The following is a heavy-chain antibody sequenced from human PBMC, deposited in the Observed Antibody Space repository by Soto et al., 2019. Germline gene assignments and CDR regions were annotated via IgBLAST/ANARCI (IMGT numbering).Heavy chain of an antibody. CDR2: ISGSGGST. CDR1: GFTFSSYA. J-gene: IGHJ3*02. D-gene: IGHD3-3*01. CDR3: AKVLVATIFGVVEGSDAFDI. V-gene: IGHV3-23*01. Sequence: GGSLRLSCAASGFTFSSYAMSWVRQAPGKGLEWVSAISGSGGSTYYADSVKGRFTISRDNSKNTLYLQMNSLRAEDTAVYYCAKVLVATIFGVVEGSDAFDIWGQGTMVTVSS.